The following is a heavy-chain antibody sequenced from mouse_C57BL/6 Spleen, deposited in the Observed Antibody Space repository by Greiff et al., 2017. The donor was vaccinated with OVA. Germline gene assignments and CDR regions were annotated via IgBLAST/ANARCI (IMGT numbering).Heavy chain of an antibody. D-gene: IGHD2-3*01. J-gene: IGHJ1*03. CDR3: ARWDGYYVGYFDV. V-gene: IGHV1-82*01. CDR1: GYAFSSSW. Sequence: VQLQQSGPELVKPGASVKISCKASGYAFSSSWMNWVKQRPGKGLEWIGRIYPGDGDTNYNGKFKGKATLTADKSSSTAYMQLSSLTSEDSAVYFCARWDGYYVGYFDVWGTGTTVTVSS. CDR2: IYPGDGDT.